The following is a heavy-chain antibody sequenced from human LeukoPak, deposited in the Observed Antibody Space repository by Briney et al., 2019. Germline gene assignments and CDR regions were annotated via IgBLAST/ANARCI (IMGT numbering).Heavy chain of an antibody. D-gene: IGHD2-21*02. J-gene: IGHJ5*02. CDR3: AASTPEYGDNARFDP. CDR2: ISYIGHT. CDR1: GVSISTYY. V-gene: IGHV4-59*01. Sequence: SSETLSLTCTVSGVSISTYYWSWIRQPPGKGLEWMGYISYIGHTMYNPSLKSRVTILVDTSKNQFSLKLTSVTAADTALYYCAASTPEYGDNARFDPWGQGALVTVSS.